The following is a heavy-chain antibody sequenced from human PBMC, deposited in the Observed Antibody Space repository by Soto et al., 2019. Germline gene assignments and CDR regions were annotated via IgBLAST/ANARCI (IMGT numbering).Heavy chain of an antibody. Sequence: QVQLVQSGAEVKKPGASVKVSCKASGYTFSDYDISWVRQAPGQGLEWMGWISTNNGNTDHAQKLQGRVTMTTDTSTTTAYMELRSLRSDDTAVYYCGRVTIAVAGWAFGYWGQGTLVTVSS. J-gene: IGHJ4*02. CDR3: GRVTIAVAGWAFGY. D-gene: IGHD6-19*01. V-gene: IGHV1-18*04. CDR2: ISTNNGNT. CDR1: GYTFSDYD.